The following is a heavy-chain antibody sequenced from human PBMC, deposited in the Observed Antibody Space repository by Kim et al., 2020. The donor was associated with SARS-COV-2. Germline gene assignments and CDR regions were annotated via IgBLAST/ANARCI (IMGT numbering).Heavy chain of an antibody. CDR1: GFIFSSYD. CDR3: AKGRWELLQYYYGMDV. CDR2: ISFDGSKR. Sequence: GGSLRISCAASGFIFSSYDMHWGRQAPGQGLQWVASISFDGSKRYYADSVKGRFTVSRDNDKNTLYLQMESLRVEDRAVYYCAKGRWELLQYYYGMDVWGQGTTVIVSS. V-gene: IGHV3-30*18. J-gene: IGHJ6*02. D-gene: IGHD1-26*01.